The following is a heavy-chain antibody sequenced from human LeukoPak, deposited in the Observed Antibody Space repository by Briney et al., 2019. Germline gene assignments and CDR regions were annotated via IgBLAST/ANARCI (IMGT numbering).Heavy chain of an antibody. D-gene: IGHD6-19*01. CDR3: ARSSGIAVASDAFDI. Sequence: SETLSLTCAVYGGSFSGYYWSWIRQPPGKGLEWIGEINHSGSTNYNPSLKSRVTISVDTSKNQFSLKLSSVTAADTAVYYCARSSGIAVASDAFDIWGQGTMVTVSS. V-gene: IGHV4-34*01. J-gene: IGHJ3*02. CDR2: INHSGST. CDR1: GGSFSGYY.